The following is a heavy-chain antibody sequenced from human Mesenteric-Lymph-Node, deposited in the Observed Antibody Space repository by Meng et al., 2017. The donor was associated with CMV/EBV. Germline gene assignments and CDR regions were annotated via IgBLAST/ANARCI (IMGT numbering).Heavy chain of an antibody. Sequence: GGSLRLSCAASGFTFDDYAMHWVRQAPGKGLEWVAGISWDSGGMDYADSVRGRFTISRDNAKNSLYLQMSSLRPEDTALYYCAKDITTVVVGGGDGMDVWGQGTTVTVSS. CDR1: GFTFDDYA. CDR2: ISWDSGGM. D-gene: IGHD2-15*01. CDR3: AKDITTVVVGGGDGMDV. V-gene: IGHV3-9*01. J-gene: IGHJ6*02.